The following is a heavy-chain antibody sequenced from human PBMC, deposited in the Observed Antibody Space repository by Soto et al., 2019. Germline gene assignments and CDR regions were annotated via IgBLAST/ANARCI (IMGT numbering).Heavy chain of an antibody. CDR3: AKADRYYYYGMDV. J-gene: IGHJ6*02. V-gene: IGHV3-30*18. CDR2: ISSDGSNT. Sequence: GGSLRLSCAASEFTFSTFWKHWGRQAPGKALEWVAVISSDGSNTNYADSVKGRFTISRDNSKNTLYLQMNSLRAEDTAVYYCAKADRYYYYGMDVWGQGTTVTVSS. CDR1: EFTFSTFW.